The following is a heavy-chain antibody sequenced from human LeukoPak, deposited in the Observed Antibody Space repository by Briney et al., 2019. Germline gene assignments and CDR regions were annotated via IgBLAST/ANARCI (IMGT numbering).Heavy chain of an antibody. CDR2: IRYDGSNK. J-gene: IGHJ6*03. CDR1: GFTFSSYG. CDR3: AKEPNPKTDYYYMDV. Sequence: GGSLRLSCAASGFTFSSYGMHWVRQAPGKGLEWVAFIRYDGSNKYYADSVKGRFTISRDNSKNTLYLQMNSLRAEDTAVYYCAKEPNPKTDYYYMDVWGKGTTVTVSS. V-gene: IGHV3-30*02.